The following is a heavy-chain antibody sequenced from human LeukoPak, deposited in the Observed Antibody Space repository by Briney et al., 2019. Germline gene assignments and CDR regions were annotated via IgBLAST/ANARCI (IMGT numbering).Heavy chain of an antibody. CDR2: ISAYNGNT. D-gene: IGHD3-3*01. V-gene: IGHV1-18*01. CDR3: ARDSTLRFLEWYPHNWFDP. CDR1: GYTFTSYD. J-gene: IGHJ5*02. Sequence: GASVKVSCKASGYTFTSYDINWVRQATGQGLEWMGWISAYNGNTNYAQKLQGRVTMTTDTSTSTAYMELRSLRSDDTAVYYCARDSTLRFLEWYPHNWFDPWGQGTLVTVSS.